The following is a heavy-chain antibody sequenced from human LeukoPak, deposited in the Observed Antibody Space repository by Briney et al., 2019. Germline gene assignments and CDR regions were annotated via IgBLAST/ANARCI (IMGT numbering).Heavy chain of an antibody. CDR3: AREYPLGPYPSNWFDP. Sequence: NTGGSLRLSCAASGFIFSTYRVNWVRQAPGKGLEWVSSISSSGTDISYADSVKGRFTISRDNTKNSLYLQMHSLRAEDTAVYYCAREYPLGPYPSNWFDPWGQGTLVTVSS. J-gene: IGHJ5*02. CDR2: ISSSGTDI. D-gene: IGHD2-2*01. CDR1: GFIFSTYR. V-gene: IGHV3-21*01.